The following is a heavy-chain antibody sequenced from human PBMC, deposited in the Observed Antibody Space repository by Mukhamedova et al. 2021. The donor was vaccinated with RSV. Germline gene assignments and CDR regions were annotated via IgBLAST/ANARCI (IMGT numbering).Heavy chain of an antibody. CDR3: ARHPMVRGVKVLALIDP. D-gene: IGHD3-10*01. V-gene: IGHV1-8*01. J-gene: IGHJ5*02. CDR2: MNPNSGNT. Sequence: MNPNSGNTGYAQKFQGRVTMTRNTSISTAYMELSSLRSEDTAVYYCARHPMVRGVKVLALIDPWGQGTLVTVSS.